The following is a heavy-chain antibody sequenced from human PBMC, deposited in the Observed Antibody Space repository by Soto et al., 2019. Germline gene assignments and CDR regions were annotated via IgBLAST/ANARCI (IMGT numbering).Heavy chain of an antibody. D-gene: IGHD6-13*01. CDR2: IIPNSGDT. CDR3: ARDEAVTGTGFDP. Sequence: ASVKVSCKASGYMFTGYFIHWLRQAPGQGLEWMGWIIPNSGDTNLAQRFQGRVTMTRDTSINTAYMELNSLTSDDTAVYYCARDEAVTGTGFDPWGQGSLVPSPQ. V-gene: IGHV1-2*02. J-gene: IGHJ5*01. CDR1: GYMFTGYF.